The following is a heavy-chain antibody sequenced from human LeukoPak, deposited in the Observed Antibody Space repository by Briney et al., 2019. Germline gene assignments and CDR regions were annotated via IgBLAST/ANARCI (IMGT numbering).Heavy chain of an antibody. Sequence: SETLSLTCTVSGDSINSLDLWSWVRQPPGKGLEWIGEIYHSGSTNYNPSLKSRVTISVDKSKNQFSLKLSSVTAADTAVYYCARVPETIAVAGRIRYYYGMDVWGQGTTVTVSS. CDR3: ARVPETIAVAGRIRYYYGMDV. V-gene: IGHV4-4*02. CDR1: GDSINSLDL. D-gene: IGHD6-19*01. CDR2: IYHSGST. J-gene: IGHJ6*02.